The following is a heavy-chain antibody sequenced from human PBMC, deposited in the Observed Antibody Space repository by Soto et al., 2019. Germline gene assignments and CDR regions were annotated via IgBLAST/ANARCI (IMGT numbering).Heavy chain of an antibody. V-gene: IGHV4-59*12. CDR2: IYYSGST. J-gene: IGHJ6*03. CDR1: GGSISSYY. Sequence: SETLSLTCTVSGGSISSYYWSWIRQPPGKGLEWIGYIYYSGSTNYNPSLKSRVTISVDTSKNQFSLKLSSVTAADTAVYYCARDPTVTMWGGYMDVWGKGTTVTVSS. D-gene: IGHD4-17*01. CDR3: ARDPTVTMWGGYMDV.